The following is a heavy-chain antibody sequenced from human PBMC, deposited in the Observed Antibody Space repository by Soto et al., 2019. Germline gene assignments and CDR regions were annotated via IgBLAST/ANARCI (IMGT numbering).Heavy chain of an antibody. CDR2: IIPIFGTA. CDR1: GGTFSRYG. CDR3: ARDWFRTAHYYYGMDV. Sequence: SVKVSCKASGGTFSRYGISWVRQAPGQGLEWMGGIIPIFGTANYPQKFQGRVTITADESTSTAYMELSSLRSEDAAVYYCARDWFRTAHYYYGMDVWGQGTTVTVSS. J-gene: IGHJ6*02. D-gene: IGHD3-10*01. V-gene: IGHV1-69*13.